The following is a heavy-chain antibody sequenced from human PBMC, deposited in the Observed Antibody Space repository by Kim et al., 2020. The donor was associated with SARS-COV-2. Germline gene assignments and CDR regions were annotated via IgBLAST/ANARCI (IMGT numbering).Heavy chain of an antibody. Sequence: LKRRVTISVDTSKNQFSLKLSSVTAADTAVYYCARVLAVTTFYYYYGMDVWGQGTTVTVSS. D-gene: IGHD4-17*01. V-gene: IGHV4-34*01. J-gene: IGHJ6*02. CDR3: ARVLAVTTFYYYYGMDV.